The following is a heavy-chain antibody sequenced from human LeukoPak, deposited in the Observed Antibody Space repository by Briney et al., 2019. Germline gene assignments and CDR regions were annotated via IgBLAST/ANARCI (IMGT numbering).Heavy chain of an antibody. CDR3: ARGQIGKKGSKYYYYYMDV. J-gene: IGHJ6*03. V-gene: IGHV4-34*01. CDR2: INHSGST. Sequence: SETLSLTCAVYGGSFSGYYWGWIRQPPGKGLEWIGEINHSGSTNYNPSLKSRVTISVDTSKNQFSLKLSSVTAADTAVYYCARGQIGKKGSKYYYYYMDVWGKGTTVTISS. D-gene: IGHD1-26*01. CDR1: GGSFSGYY.